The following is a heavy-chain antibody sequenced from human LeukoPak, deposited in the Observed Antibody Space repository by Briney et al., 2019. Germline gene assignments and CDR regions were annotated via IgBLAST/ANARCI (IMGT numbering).Heavy chain of an antibody. CDR2: INHSGSA. CDR3: ARGWYYYYGMDV. Sequence: SETLSLTCAVYGGSFSGYYWSWIRQPPGKGLEWIGEINHSGSANYNPSLKSRVTISVDTSKNQFSLKLSSVTAADTAVYYCARGWYYYYGMDVWGQGTTVTVSS. CDR1: GGSFSGYY. V-gene: IGHV4-34*01. J-gene: IGHJ6*02.